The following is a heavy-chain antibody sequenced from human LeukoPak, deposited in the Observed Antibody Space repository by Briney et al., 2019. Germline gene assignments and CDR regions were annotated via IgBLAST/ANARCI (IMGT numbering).Heavy chain of an antibody. CDR1: GFTFGDYA. Sequence: GGSLRLSCTASGFTFGDYAMSWFRQAPGKGLEWVGFIRSKAYGGTTEYAASVKGRFTISRDDSKSIAYLQMNSLKTEDTAVYYCTRDSYSSSWFYYYGMDVWGQGTTVTVPS. D-gene: IGHD6-13*01. V-gene: IGHV3-49*03. CDR3: TRDSYSSSWFYYYGMDV. J-gene: IGHJ6*02. CDR2: IRSKAYGGTT.